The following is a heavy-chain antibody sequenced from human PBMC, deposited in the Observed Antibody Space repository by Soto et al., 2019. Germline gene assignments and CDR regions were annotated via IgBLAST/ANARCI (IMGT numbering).Heavy chain of an antibody. V-gene: IGHV1-69*13. CDR2: IIPIFGTA. CDR1: GGTFSSYA. D-gene: IGHD2-2*01. CDR3: ASPFDPVPAAMGDYYYYYYGMDV. Sequence: ASVKVSCKASGGTFSSYAISWVRQAPGQGLEWMGGIIPIFGTANYAQKFQGRVTITADESTSTAYMELSSLRSEDTAVYYCASPFDPVPAAMGDYYYYYYGMDVWGQGTTVTVSS. J-gene: IGHJ6*02.